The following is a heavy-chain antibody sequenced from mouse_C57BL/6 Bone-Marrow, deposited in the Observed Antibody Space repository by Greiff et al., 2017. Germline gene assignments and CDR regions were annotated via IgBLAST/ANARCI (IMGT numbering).Heavy chain of an antibody. CDR3: ARSYPIYYYGSSWFAY. J-gene: IGHJ3*01. Sequence: VQLQQSGAELVRPGSSVKMSCKTSGYTFTSYGINWVKQRPGQGLEWIGYIYIGNGYTEYNEKFKGKATLTSDTSSSTAYMQLSSLTSVDSAIYFCARSYPIYYYGSSWFAYWGQGTLVTVSA. CDR1: GYTFTSYG. D-gene: IGHD1-1*01. CDR2: IYIGNGYT. V-gene: IGHV1-58*01.